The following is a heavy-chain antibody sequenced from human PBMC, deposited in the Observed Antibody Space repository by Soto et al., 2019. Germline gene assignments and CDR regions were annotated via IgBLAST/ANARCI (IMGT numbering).Heavy chain of an antibody. CDR3: ARIGREDYKFDY. CDR2: ISASGNTI. CDR1: GFTFSDYY. Sequence: QVQLVESGGGLVKPGGSLRLSCAASGFTFSDYYMTWIRQAPGKGLEWVLYISASGNTIYYADSVKGRFTVSRDNAKKSLYLQMNSLRAEDTALYYCARIGREDYKFDYWGQGTLVTVSS. J-gene: IGHJ4*02. V-gene: IGHV3-11*01. D-gene: IGHD4-4*01.